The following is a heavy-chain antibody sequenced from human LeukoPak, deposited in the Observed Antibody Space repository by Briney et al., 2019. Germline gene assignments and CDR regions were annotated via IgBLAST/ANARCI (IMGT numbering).Heavy chain of an antibody. CDR1: GFNFDDYG. J-gene: IGHJ4*02. CDR2: ISWNSGSI. Sequence: GGSLRLSCAASGFNFDDYGMHWVRQAPGKGLEWVSGISWNSGSIGYADTVKGRFTISRDNAKNSLYLQMNSLRAEDTALYYCAKDAGLVRWGQGTLVTVSS. CDR3: AKDAGLVR. V-gene: IGHV3-9*01. D-gene: IGHD2-8*02.